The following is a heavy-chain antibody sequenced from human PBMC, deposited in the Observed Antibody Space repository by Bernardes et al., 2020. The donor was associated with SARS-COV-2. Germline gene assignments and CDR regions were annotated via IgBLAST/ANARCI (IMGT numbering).Heavy chain of an antibody. V-gene: IGHV3-9*01. D-gene: IGHD2-21*02. CDR3: ANLCDHDAFDI. Sequence: GGSLRLSCAASGFTFDDYAMHWVRQAPGKGLEWVSGISWNSGSIGYADSVKGRFTISRDNAKNSLYLQMNSLRAEDTALYYCANLCDHDAFDIWGQGTMVTVSS. CDR2: ISWNSGSI. CDR1: GFTFDDYA. J-gene: IGHJ3*02.